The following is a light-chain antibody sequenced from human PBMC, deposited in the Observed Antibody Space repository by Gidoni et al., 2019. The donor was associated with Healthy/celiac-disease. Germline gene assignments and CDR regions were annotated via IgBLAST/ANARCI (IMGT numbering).Light chain of an antibody. CDR1: HGISSC. CDR2: AAS. Sequence: DIQMTQSPSSVSESVGDRVNITFRASHGISSCVAWYQQKPGKAPTLLIYAASSLQSGVPSRCSGSGSGTDFTLTISSLQPEDFATYYCQQANSFPYTFGQGTKLEIK. CDR3: QQANSFPYT. J-gene: IGKJ2*01. V-gene: IGKV1-12*01.